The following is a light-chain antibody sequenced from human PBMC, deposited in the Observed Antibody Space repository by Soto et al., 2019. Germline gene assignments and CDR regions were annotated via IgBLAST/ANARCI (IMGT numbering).Light chain of an antibody. J-gene: IGKJ1*01. CDR2: GAT. V-gene: IGKV3-15*01. CDR3: QQYDNWPRT. Sequence: EIVLTQSPGTLSLSPGERATLSCRASQSVSSSYLAWYQQKPGQAPRLLIHGATTRATGVPARFTGCGSGTEFTLTISSLQSEDFAVYYCQQYDNWPRTFGQGTKVDI. CDR1: QSVSSSY.